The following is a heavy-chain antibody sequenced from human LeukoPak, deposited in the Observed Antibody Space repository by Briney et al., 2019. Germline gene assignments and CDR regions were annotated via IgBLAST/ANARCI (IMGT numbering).Heavy chain of an antibody. D-gene: IGHD5-18*01. CDR2: ITYDGSNK. CDR3: AKDTNSYGNSRLFDY. CDR1: GFTFSSYG. J-gene: IGHJ4*02. V-gene: IGHV3-30*18. Sequence: PGGSLRLSCAASGFTFSSYGMHWVRQAQGNGLEWVAIITYDGSNKYYSDSVKGRFTISRDNSKNTLYLQMNSLRGEDTAVYYCAKDTNSYGNSRLFDYWGQGTLVTVSS.